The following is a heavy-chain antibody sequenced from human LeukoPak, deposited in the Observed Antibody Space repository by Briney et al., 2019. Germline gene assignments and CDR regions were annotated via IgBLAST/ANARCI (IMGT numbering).Heavy chain of an antibody. Sequence: GGSLTLSCTASGFTFSSYEMNWLRQAPGKGLEWVSYISETGRTIYYADSVKGRFTSSRDNPKKSLYLQMNSLRAEDTAVYYCAREYTGSDYFDYWGQGTLVTVSS. CDR1: GFTFSSYE. J-gene: IGHJ4*02. V-gene: IGHV3-48*03. CDR2: ISETGRTI. D-gene: IGHD5-12*01. CDR3: AREYTGSDYFDY.